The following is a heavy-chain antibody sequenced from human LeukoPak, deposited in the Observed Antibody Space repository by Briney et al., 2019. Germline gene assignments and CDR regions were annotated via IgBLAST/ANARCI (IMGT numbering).Heavy chain of an antibody. CDR2: ISGSGGST. Sequence: TGGSLRLSCAVSGFIFSSYAMSWVRQAPGKGLEWVSAISGSGGSTYYADSVKGRFTISRDNSKNTLYLQMNSLRAEDTAVYYRATTYYYDSSGSYNRWGQGTLVTVSS. CDR3: ATTYYYDSSGSYNR. D-gene: IGHD3-22*01. V-gene: IGHV3-23*01. CDR1: GFIFSSYA. J-gene: IGHJ5*02.